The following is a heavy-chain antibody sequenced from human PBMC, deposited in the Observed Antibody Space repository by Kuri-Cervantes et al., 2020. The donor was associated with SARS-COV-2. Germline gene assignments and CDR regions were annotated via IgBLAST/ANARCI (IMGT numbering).Heavy chain of an antibody. D-gene: IGHD2-15*01. CDR2: IWYDGSNK. CDR3: ARGYVNCSGGSCYSIHYYYGMGV. J-gene: IGHJ6*02. Sequence: GESLKISYAASGFTFSSYGMHWVRQAPGKGLEWVAVIWYDGSNKYYADSVKGRFTISRDNSKNTLYLQMNSLRAEDTAVYYCARGYVNCSGGSCYSIHYYYGMGVWGQGTTVTVSS. CDR1: GFTFSSYG. V-gene: IGHV3-33*08.